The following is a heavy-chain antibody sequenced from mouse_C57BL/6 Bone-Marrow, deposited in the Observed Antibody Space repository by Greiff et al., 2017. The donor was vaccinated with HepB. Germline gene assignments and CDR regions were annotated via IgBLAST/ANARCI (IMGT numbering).Heavy chain of an antibody. CDR2: IYPRRGNT. CDR1: GYTFTSYG. CDR3: ARPLAWFAY. Sequence: VQLQQSGAELARPGASVKLSCKASGYTFTSYGISWVKQRTGQGLEWIGEIYPRRGNTYYNEKFKGKATLTADKSSSTAYMELRSLTSEDSAVYFCARPLAWFAYWGQGTLVTVSA. V-gene: IGHV1-81*01. J-gene: IGHJ3*01. D-gene: IGHD4-1*01.